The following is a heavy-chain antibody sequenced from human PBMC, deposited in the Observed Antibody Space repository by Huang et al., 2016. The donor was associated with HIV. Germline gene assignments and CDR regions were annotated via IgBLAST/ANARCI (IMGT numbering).Heavy chain of an antibody. V-gene: IGHV3-23*01. CDR2: ISGGDGNT. J-gene: IGHJ4*02. Sequence: EVQLLASGGDLVQPGGSLRLSCAASGFTFSIYAMTWVRPAPGKGLEWVSTISGGDGNTYYADSVKGRFTISRDNSKNTLYLQIHSLGAEDTAIYYCAKGRTTVAKAFDYWGQGTLDTVSS. CDR1: GFTFSIYA. D-gene: IGHD4-17*01. CDR3: AKGRTTVAKAFDY.